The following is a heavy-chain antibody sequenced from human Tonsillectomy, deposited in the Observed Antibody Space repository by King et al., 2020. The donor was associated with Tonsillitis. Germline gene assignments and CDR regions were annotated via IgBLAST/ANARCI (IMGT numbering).Heavy chain of an antibody. CDR1: GFTFSSYS. D-gene: IGHD4-17*01. CDR2: ISSSSSTI. CDR3: SRDPIYYGDFFLPILAC. Sequence: VQLVESGGGLVQPGGSLRLSCAASGFTFSSYSMNWVRQAPGKGLEWISYISSSSSTIYYADSVKGRFTISRDNANNSLYLKMNSLRDEATAVYYCSRDPIYYGDFFLPILACGGVGSLVAVSS. V-gene: IGHV3-48*02. J-gene: IGHJ4*01.